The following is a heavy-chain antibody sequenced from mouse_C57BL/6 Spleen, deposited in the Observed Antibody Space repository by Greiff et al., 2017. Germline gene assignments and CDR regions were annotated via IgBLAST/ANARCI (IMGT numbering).Heavy chain of an antibody. D-gene: IGHD1-1*02. CDR1: GFNIKDDY. J-gene: IGHJ3*01. CDR3: TTKVAPFAY. Sequence: EVQLQQSGAELVRPGASVKLSCTASGFNIKDDYMHWVKQRPEQGLEWIGWIDPENGDTEYASKFQGKATITADTSSNTAYLQLSSLTSEDTAVYYCTTKVAPFAYWGQGTLVTVSA. CDR2: IDPENGDT. V-gene: IGHV14-4*01.